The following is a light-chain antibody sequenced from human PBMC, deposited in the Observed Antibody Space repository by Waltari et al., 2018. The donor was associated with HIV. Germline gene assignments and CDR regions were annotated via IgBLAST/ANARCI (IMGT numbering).Light chain of an antibody. Sequence: QSALTQPASVSGSPGQSITISCTGSSGDVGSYNLVSWYQLLPGKVPKLLIYEVRNRPLGVSNRFSGSKSGNTASLTISGLQAEDEADYYCSSFTSRTTWVFGGGTKLTVL. CDR3: SSFTSRTTWV. CDR2: EVR. V-gene: IGLV2-14*02. J-gene: IGLJ3*02. CDR1: SGDVGSYNL.